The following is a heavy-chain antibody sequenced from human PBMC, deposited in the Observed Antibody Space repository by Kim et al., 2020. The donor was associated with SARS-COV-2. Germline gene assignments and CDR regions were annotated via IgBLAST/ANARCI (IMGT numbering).Heavy chain of an antibody. Sequence: GCADSVTGRFTISRDNAKNSLYLQMNSLRAEDTALYYCAKDGAGATNRPNWGQGTLVTVSS. CDR3: AKDGAGATNRPN. V-gene: IGHV3-9*01. D-gene: IGHD1-26*01. J-gene: IGHJ4*02.